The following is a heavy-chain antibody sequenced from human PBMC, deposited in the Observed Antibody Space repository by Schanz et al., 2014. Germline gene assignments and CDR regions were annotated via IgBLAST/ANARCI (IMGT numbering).Heavy chain of an antibody. J-gene: IGHJ6*02. CDR3: AREEGWGIAAAGPKHYYYGMDV. CDR1: GFTFSSYA. Sequence: VQLVESGGGVVQFGRSLRLSCVASGFTFSSYAMHWVRQAPGKGLEWVSSISSSSSYIYYADSVKGRFTISRDNAKNSLYLQMNSLRAEDTAVYYCAREEGWGIAAAGPKHYYYGMDVWGQGTTVTVSS. V-gene: IGHV3-21*01. D-gene: IGHD6-13*01. CDR2: ISSSSSYI.